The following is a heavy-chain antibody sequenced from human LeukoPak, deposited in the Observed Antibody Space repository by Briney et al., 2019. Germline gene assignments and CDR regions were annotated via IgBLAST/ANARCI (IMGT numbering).Heavy chain of an antibody. D-gene: IGHD6-19*01. Sequence: SETLSRTCTVSGGSISSYYWSWIRQPPGKGLEWIGYIYYSGSTNYNPSLKSRVTISVDTSKNQFSLKLSSVTAADTAVYYCARASSGWYSSFDYWGQGTLVTVSS. CDR1: GGSISSYY. J-gene: IGHJ4*02. CDR3: ARASSGWYSSFDY. CDR2: IYYSGST. V-gene: IGHV4-59*01.